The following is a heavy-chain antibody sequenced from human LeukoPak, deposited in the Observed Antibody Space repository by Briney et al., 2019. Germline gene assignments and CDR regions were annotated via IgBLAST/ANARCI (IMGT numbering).Heavy chain of an antibody. D-gene: IGHD3-22*01. CDR2: ISYDGSNK. V-gene: IGHV3-30*04. CDR1: GFTFSSYA. Sequence: GRSLRLSCAASGFTFSSYAMHWVRQAPGKGLEWVAVISYDGSNKYYADSVKGRFTISRDNSKNTLYLQMNSLRAEDTAVYYCAREGTYYCDSSGYYHYFDYWGQGTLVTVSS. CDR3: AREGTYYCDSSGYYHYFDY. J-gene: IGHJ4*02.